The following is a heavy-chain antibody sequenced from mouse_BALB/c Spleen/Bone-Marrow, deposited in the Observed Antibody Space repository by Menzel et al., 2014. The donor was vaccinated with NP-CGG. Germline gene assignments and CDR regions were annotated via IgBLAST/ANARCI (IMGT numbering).Heavy chain of an antibody. Sequence: EVNLVESGGGLVQPGGSLRLSCATSGFTFTDYYMNWVRQPPGKALEWLGFIRNKANGYTTEYSTSVKGRFTISRDNSQSILYLQMNTLRGEDSATYYCARDKGSGFFDYWGQGTTLTVSS. D-gene: IGHD1-3*01. V-gene: IGHV7-3*02. J-gene: IGHJ2*01. CDR1: GFTFTDYY. CDR2: IRNKANGYTT. CDR3: ARDKGSGFFDY.